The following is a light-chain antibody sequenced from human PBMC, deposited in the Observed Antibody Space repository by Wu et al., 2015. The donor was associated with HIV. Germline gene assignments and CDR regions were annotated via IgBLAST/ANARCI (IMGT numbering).Light chain of an antibody. J-gene: IGKJ1*01. CDR3: QQYNNYWT. CDR2: KAS. Sequence: DIQMTQSPSTLSASVGDRVTITCRASQSISSWLAWYQQKPGKAPKLLIYKASSLESAVPSRFSGSESGTEFTLTISNLQPDDFATYYCQQYNNYWTFGQGTKVEIK. CDR1: QSISSW. V-gene: IGKV1-5*03.